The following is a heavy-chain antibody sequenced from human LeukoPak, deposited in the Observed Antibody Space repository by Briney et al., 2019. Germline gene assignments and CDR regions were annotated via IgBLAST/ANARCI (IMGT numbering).Heavy chain of an antibody. D-gene: IGHD6-13*01. CDR1: GGSISSYY. V-gene: IGHV4-59*01. CDR3: ARVGSSSWTPGYYYYYYYMDV. J-gene: IGHJ6*03. CDR2: TYYSGST. Sequence: ASETLSLTCTVSGGSISSYYWSWIRQPPRNGLEWIGYTYYSGSTNYNPSLKSRVTISVDTSKNQFSLKLSSVTAADTAVYYCARVGSSSWTPGYYYYYYYMDVWGKGTTVTVSS.